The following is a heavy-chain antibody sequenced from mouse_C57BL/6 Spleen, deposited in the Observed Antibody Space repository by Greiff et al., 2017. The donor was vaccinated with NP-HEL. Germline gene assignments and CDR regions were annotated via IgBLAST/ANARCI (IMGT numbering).Heavy chain of an antibody. CDR2: IYPGSGST. Sequence: QVHVKQPGAELVKPGASVKMSCKASGYTFTSYWITWVKRRPGQGLEWIGDIYPGSGSTNYNEKFKSKATLTVDTSSSTAYMQLSSLTSEDSAVYYCARFYYDYGFAYWGQGTLVTVSA. D-gene: IGHD2-4*01. CDR1: GYTFTSYW. J-gene: IGHJ3*01. CDR3: ARFYYDYGFAY. V-gene: IGHV1-55*01.